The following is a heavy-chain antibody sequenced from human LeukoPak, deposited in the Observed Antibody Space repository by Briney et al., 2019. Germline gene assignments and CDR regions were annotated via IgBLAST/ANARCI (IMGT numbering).Heavy chain of an antibody. D-gene: IGHD2/OR15-2a*01. CDR1: GDAITSDKYY. J-gene: IGHJ5*02. CDR3: GKPFSTISICSPSVVAP. CDR2: IHHSGST. V-gene: IGHV4-39*01. Sequence: SETLSLTCTVSGDAITSDKYYWGWIRQPPGKGLEWIGNIHHSGSTYYSPSLKSRVTISVDTSKNQFSLRLNSVTAADTAIYYFGKPFSTISICSPSVVAPGGQEPLVTVSS.